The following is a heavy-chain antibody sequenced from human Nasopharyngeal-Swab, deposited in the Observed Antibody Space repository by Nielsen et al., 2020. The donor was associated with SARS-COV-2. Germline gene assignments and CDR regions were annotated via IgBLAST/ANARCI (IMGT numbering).Heavy chain of an antibody. CDR1: GFTFSSYW. V-gene: IGHV3-7*03. Sequence: GESLKISCAASGFTFSSYWMSWVRQAPGKGLEWVANIKQDGSEKYYVDSVKGRFTISRDNAKNSLYLQMNSLRAEDTAVYYCARDSRGYSYGYIYFDYWGQGTLVTVSP. CDR2: IKQDGSEK. J-gene: IGHJ4*02. CDR3: ARDSRGYSYGYIYFDY. D-gene: IGHD5-18*01.